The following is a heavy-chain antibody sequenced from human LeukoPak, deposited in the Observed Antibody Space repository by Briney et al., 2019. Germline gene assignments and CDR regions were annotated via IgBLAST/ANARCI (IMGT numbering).Heavy chain of an antibody. Sequence: PGGSLRLSCAASGFTFSSYSMNWVRQAPGKGLEWVSSISSSSSYIYYADSVKGRFTISRDNAKNSLYLQMNSLRAEDTAVYYCASGYSSGYYYDDDYWGQGTLVTVSS. CDR3: ASGYSSGYYYDDDY. CDR2: ISSSSSYI. V-gene: IGHV3-21*01. CDR1: GFTFSSYS. J-gene: IGHJ4*02. D-gene: IGHD3-22*01.